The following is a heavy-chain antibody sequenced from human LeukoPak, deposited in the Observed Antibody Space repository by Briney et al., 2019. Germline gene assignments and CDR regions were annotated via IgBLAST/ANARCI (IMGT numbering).Heavy chain of an antibody. V-gene: IGHV4-39*07. J-gene: IGHJ4*02. CDR2: IYYSGST. D-gene: IGHD3-10*01. CDR1: GGSISSSSYY. CDR3: ARVGPYYCGSGSPLDY. Sequence: SETLSLTCTVSGGSISSSSYYWGWIRQPPGKGLEWIGSIYYSGSTYYNPSLKSRVTISVDTSKNQFSLKLSSVTAADTAVYYCARVGPYYCGSGSPLDYWGQGTLVTVSS.